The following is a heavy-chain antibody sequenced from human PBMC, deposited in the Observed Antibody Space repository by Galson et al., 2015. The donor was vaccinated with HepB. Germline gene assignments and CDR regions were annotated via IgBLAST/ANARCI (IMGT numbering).Heavy chain of an antibody. CDR1: GFTFSSYA. Sequence: SLRLSCAASGFTFSSYAILWVRQAPGKGLEWVSGMSDNGDNTFYADSVKGRFTISRDISKNTVYLQMNSLRVEDTAVYYCATSSGASGWYSYFQHWGQGTLVTVSS. J-gene: IGHJ1*01. CDR2: MSDNGDNT. V-gene: IGHV3-23*01. CDR3: ATSSGASGWYSYFQH. D-gene: IGHD6-19*01.